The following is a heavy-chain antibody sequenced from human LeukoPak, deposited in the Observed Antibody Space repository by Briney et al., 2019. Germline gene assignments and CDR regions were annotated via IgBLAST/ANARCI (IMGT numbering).Heavy chain of an antibody. D-gene: IGHD5-12*01. CDR2: INSDGSST. Sequence: QFGGSLRLSCAASGFTFSSYWMHWVRQAPGKGLVWVSRINSDGSSTSYADSVKGRFTISRDNAKNTLYLQMNSLRDENTAVYYCARVEYSGWNLEYWGQGTLVTVSS. CDR1: GFTFSSYW. J-gene: IGHJ4*02. V-gene: IGHV3-74*01. CDR3: ARVEYSGWNLEY.